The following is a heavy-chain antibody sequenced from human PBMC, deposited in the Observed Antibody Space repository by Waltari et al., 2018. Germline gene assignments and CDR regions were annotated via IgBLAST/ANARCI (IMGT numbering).Heavy chain of an antibody. D-gene: IGHD6-25*01. CDR2: IYHNGST. CDR3: ARDAIRAALDH. J-gene: IGHJ4*02. Sequence: QVQLQESGPGLVKPSGTLSLTRAVSGGSLRSTNWWSWVRQPPGRGLEWIGEIYHNGSTSYNPSLGRRVTVSVDKSKNQFSLKVTSVTAADTAVYYCARDAIRAALDHWGPGILVTVSS. CDR1: GGSLRSTNW. V-gene: IGHV4-4*02.